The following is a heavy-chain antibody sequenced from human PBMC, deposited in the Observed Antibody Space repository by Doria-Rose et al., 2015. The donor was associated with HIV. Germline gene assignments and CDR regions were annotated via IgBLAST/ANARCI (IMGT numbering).Heavy chain of an antibody. CDR2: IFSDDER. CDR1: GVSLSSPGMG. CDR3: ARIKSSRWYHKYYFDF. V-gene: IGHV2-26*01. Sequence: QDSGPVLVKPTETLTLTCTVSGVSLSSPGMGVSWIRQPPGQALEWLAHIFSDDERYYQTSLKSRLTISRGTSKSQVVLTMTDMDPVDTATYYCARIKSSRWYHKYYFDFWGQGTLVIVSA. D-gene: IGHD6-13*01. J-gene: IGHJ4*02.